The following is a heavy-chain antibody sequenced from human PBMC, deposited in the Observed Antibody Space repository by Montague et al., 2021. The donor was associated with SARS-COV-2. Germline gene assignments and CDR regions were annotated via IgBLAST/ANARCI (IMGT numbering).Heavy chain of an antibody. CDR2: IFYSGST. J-gene: IGHJ4*02. Sequence: SETLSLTCAVYGGSFSGYYWSWIRQPPGKGLEWIGYIFYSGSTNYNPSLKSRITISVDTSKNQFSLRLTSVTAADTAIYYCARDRQLYNSHSGFDSWGQGILVTVSS. CDR3: ARDRQLYNSHSGFDS. CDR1: GGSFSGYY. V-gene: IGHV4-59*01. D-gene: IGHD3-3*01.